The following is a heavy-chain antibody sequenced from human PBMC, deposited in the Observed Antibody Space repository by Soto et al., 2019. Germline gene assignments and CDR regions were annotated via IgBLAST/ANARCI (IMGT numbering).Heavy chain of an antibody. J-gene: IGHJ6*03. CDR3: ATSTLGAAGMGGFDYYYMDV. CDR2: FDPEDGET. Sequence: GASVTVSCKVSGYTLTELSMHWVRQAPGKGLECMGGFDPEDGETIYAQKFQGRVTMTEDTSTDTAYMELSSLRSEDTAVYYCATSTLGAAGMGGFDYYYMDVWGKGTTVTVSS. V-gene: IGHV1-24*01. CDR1: GYTLTELS. D-gene: IGHD6-13*01.